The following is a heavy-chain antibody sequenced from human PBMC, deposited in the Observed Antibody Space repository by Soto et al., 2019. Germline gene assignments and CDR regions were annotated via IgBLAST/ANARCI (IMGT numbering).Heavy chain of an antibody. CDR1: GFTFSSAA. V-gene: IGHV3-23*01. Sequence: GGSLRLSCAASGFTFSSAAISWVRQAPGKGLEWVSGVSANGEGIYYADSVRGRCTISRDNSQHTVFLHMDSLSAEDTAVYYCAKDRHYPRDCFHYWGQGTLVTVSS. CDR3: AKDRHYPRDCFHY. J-gene: IGHJ4*02. CDR2: VSANGEGI. D-gene: IGHD3-10*01.